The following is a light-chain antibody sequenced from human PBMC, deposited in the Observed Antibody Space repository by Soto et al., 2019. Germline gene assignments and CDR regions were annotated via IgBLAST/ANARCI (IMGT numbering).Light chain of an antibody. CDR3: QQRYSTPWT. CDR2: AAS. CDR1: QSISSY. V-gene: IGKV1-39*01. J-gene: IGKJ1*01. Sequence: DIQMTQSPSSLSASVGDRVTITCRASQSISSYLNWYQQKPGKAPKLLIYAASSLQSGVPSRFSCSGSGTDFTLNISSLQPEDFATYYCQQRYSTPWTFGQGTKVAIK.